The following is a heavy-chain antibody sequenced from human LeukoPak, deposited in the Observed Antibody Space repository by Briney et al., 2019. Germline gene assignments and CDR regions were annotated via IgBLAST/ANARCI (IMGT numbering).Heavy chain of an antibody. CDR1: GYTFTGYY. Sequence: ASVKVSCKASGYTFTGYYMHWVRQAPGQGLEWMGIINPSGGSTSYAQKFQGRVTMTRDTSTSTAYMELSSLRSEDTAVYYCARGTRGEGWFDPWGQGTLVTVSS. J-gene: IGHJ5*02. CDR2: INPSGGST. V-gene: IGHV1-46*01. D-gene: IGHD3-10*01. CDR3: ARGTRGEGWFDP.